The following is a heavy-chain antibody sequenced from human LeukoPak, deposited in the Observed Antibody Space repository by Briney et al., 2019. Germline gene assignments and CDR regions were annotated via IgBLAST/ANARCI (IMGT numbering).Heavy chain of an antibody. Sequence: GGSLRLSCAASGXTFXSXXXXXVXXXPGXXXXWXSRITSXGSITTYADFAKGRFTISRDNAKNTVYLQMNSLRAEDTAVYYCARDVPGQLGGLDYWGQGTLVTVSS. D-gene: IGHD6-6*01. CDR1: GXTFXSXX. J-gene: IGHJ4*02. V-gene: IGHV3-74*01. CDR3: ARDVPGQLGGLDY. CDR2: ITSXGSIT.